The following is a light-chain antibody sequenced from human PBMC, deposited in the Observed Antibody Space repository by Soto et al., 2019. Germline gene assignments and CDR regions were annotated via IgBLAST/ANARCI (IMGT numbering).Light chain of an antibody. V-gene: IGLV1-47*01. J-gene: IGLJ2*01. CDR3: ASWDDTLSVPI. CDR1: RSDIGSNY. CDR2: RND. Sequence: QSVLTQPPSASVTPGQRVTISCSGSRSDIGSNYVYWYQHLPGMAPKLLIYRNDQRPSGVPDRISGSRSGTSASLAIIGLRSEDEADYYCASWDDTLSVPIFGGGTKLTVL.